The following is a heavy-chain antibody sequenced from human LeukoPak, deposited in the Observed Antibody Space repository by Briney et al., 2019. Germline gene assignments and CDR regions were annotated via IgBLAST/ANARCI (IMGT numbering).Heavy chain of an antibody. CDR3: ENDTSSCWLQFDY. V-gene: IGHV3-9*01. CDR2: SSWNSGSI. J-gene: IGHJ4*02. CDR1: GFTFDGYA. Sequence: SLRLSCAASGFTFDGYAMHWVRHAPRKGLERVSGSSWNSGSITYADPVHDRFTISRDNAKNSLYLQMHSLIAEDTALYYCENDTSSCWLQFDYWGQGTLVTVSS. D-gene: IGHD6-19*01.